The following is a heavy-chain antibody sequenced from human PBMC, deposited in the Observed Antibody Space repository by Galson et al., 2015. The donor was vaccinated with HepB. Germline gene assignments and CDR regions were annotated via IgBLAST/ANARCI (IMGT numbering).Heavy chain of an antibody. Sequence: SLRLSCAASGFTFSSYWMSWVRQAPGKGLEWVANIKQDGSEKYYVDSVKGRFTISRDNAKNSLYLQMNSLRAEDTAVYYCARVAIDVIVVAADAFDIWGQGTMVTVSS. V-gene: IGHV3-7*01. CDR2: IKQDGSEK. CDR1: GFTFSSYW. J-gene: IGHJ3*02. D-gene: IGHD3-22*01. CDR3: ARVAIDVIVVAADAFDI.